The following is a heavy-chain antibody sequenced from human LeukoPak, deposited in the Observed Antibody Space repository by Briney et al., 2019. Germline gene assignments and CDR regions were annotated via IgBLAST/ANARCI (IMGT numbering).Heavy chain of an antibody. CDR3: ATGERMVRGDGVDY. D-gene: IGHD3-10*01. CDR1: GFTVRNNY. CDR2: IYSGGST. V-gene: IGHV3-66*01. J-gene: IGHJ4*02. Sequence: GGSLRLSCAASGFTVRNNYMSWVRQAPGKGLEWVSVIYSGGSTYYADSVKGRFTTSRDNSKNTLYLQMNSLRAEDTAVYFCATGERMVRGDGVDYWGQGTLVTVSS.